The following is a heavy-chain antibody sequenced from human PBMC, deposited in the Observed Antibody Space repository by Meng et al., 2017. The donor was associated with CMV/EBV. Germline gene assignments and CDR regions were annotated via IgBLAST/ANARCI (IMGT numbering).Heavy chain of an antibody. CDR2: INPSGGST. Sequence: QVQLVKSGAEVKKAGASVKVSCKASGYTVNSYYLHWVRQAPGQGLEWMGIINPSGGSTSYAQKFQGRVTMTRDTSTSTVYMELSSLRSEDTAVYYCALAEYSSSLFDYWGQGTLVTVSS. CDR1: GYTVNSYY. D-gene: IGHD6-13*01. V-gene: IGHV1-46*02. J-gene: IGHJ4*02. CDR3: ALAEYSSSLFDY.